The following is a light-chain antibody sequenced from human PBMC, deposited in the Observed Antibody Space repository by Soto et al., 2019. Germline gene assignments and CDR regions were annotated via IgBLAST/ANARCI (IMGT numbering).Light chain of an antibody. CDR3: QQRGNWPVT. CDR2: DAS. V-gene: IGKV3-11*01. CDR1: QSVGSY. Sequence: EIVLTQSPATLSLSPGERATLSCRASQSVGSYFAWYQQKPGQAPRLLIYDASNRATGIPARFSGSGSGTAFTPPIGSLEPDDFAVFYCQQRGNWPVTFGQGTRVDIK. J-gene: IGKJ1*01.